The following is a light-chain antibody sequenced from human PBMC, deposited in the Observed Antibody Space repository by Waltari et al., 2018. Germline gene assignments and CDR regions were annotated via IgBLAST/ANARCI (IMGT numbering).Light chain of an antibody. J-gene: IGKJ3*01. CDR3: QQSYSTPET. CDR2: AAS. Sequence: DIQMTQSPSSLSASVGDRVPITCRASQSISSYLHLYQQKPGKAPKLLIYAASSLQSGVPSRFSGSGSGTDFTLTISSLQPEDFATYYCQQSYSTPETFGPGTKVDIK. V-gene: IGKV1-39*01. CDR1: QSISSY.